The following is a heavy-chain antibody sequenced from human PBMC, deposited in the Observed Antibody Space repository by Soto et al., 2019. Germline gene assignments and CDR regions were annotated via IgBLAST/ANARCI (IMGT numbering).Heavy chain of an antibody. CDR2: IIPMFGTS. CDR3: ARDRTSTLVDRYYSMDV. Sequence: QVQLVQSGAEVKKPGSSVKVSCKASGGTFSNYGISWVRQAPGQGLEWMGGIIPMFGTSNYAQKFQGRVTITADASTSTAYMELSSLRSEDTAVYYCARDRTSTLVDRYYSMDVWGRGTTVTVSS. V-gene: IGHV1-69*01. J-gene: IGHJ6*02. CDR1: GGTFSNYG. D-gene: IGHD1-26*01.